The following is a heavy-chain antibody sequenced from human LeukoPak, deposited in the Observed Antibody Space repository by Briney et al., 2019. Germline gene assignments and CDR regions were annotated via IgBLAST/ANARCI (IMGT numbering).Heavy chain of an antibody. V-gene: IGHV1-46*01. CDR2: INPSGGST. J-gene: IGHJ4*02. CDR1: GYTFTSYY. CDR3: ARDSPYYYDSSGYYGAIRY. D-gene: IGHD3-22*01. Sequence: GASVKVSCKASGYTFTSYYMHWVRQAPGQGLEWMGIINPSGGSTSYAQKFQGRVTMTRDTSTSTVYTELSSLRSEDTAVYYCARDSPYYYDSSGYYGAIRYWGQGTLVTVSS.